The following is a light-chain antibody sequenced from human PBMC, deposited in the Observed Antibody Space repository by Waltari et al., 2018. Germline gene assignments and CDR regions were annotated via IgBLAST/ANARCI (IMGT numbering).Light chain of an antibody. V-gene: IGLV1-47*01. Sequence: QSVLTQPPSASGTPGQRVNISCSGSVSNIGSNYVYWYSTHLPGTVPKLLIYRNDQRPSSVPDRFSGSRSGTSASLAISGLRSEDEGDYYCAAWDDSLSGHVVFGGGTKLTVL. CDR2: RND. CDR1: VSNIGSNY. CDR3: AAWDDSLSGHVV. J-gene: IGLJ2*01.